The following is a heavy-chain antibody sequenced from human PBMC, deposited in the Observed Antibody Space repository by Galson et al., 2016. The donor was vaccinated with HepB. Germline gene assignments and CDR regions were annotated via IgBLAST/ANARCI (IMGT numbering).Heavy chain of an antibody. CDR2: IYSGGST. CDR3: ARDNNYYYGMDV. Sequence: LRLSCAASGFTVSSNYMTWVRQAPGKGLEWVSVIYSGGSTYYADSVKGRFIISRDNSKNTLYLQMNSLRAEDTAVYYCARDNNYYYGMDVWGQGTLVTVSS. CDR1: GFTVSSNY. J-gene: IGHJ6*02. V-gene: IGHV3-53*01. D-gene: IGHD2/OR15-2a*01.